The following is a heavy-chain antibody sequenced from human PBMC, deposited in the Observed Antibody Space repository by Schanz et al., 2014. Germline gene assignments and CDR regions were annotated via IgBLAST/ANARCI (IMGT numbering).Heavy chain of an antibody. J-gene: IGHJ4*02. CDR2: ISGDHRNT. Sequence: EMQLLESGGGLIQPGGSLRLSCAASGFTFSTHAMSWVRQAPGKGLEWVSSISGDHRNTFYADSVKGRFTMSRDNAKNTLYLQMNSLRAEDTAVYYCARDHTTESYYSAGPPIDYWGQGTLLTVSS. CDR1: GFTFSTHA. D-gene: IGHD1-26*01. V-gene: IGHV3-23*01. CDR3: ARDHTTESYYSAGPPIDY.